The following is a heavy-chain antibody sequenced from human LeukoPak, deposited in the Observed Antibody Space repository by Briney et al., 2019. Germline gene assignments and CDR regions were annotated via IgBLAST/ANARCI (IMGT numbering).Heavy chain of an antibody. CDR3: AREELYWDYGMDV. CDR2: INPNSGGT. J-gene: IGHJ6*02. D-gene: IGHD2-8*02. V-gene: IGHV1-2*02. CDR1: GYTFTGYY. Sequence: SVKVSCKASGYTFTGYYMHWVRQAPGQGLEWMGWINPNSGGTNYAQKFQGRVTMTRDTSISTAYMELSRLRSDDTAVYYCAREELYWDYGMDVWGQGTTVTVSS.